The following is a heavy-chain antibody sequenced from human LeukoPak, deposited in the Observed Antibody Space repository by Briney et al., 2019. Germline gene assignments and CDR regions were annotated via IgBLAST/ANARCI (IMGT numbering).Heavy chain of an antibody. Sequence: GGSLRLSCAASGFTFSSYAMSWVRQAPGKGPEWVSAISGSGGSTYYADSVEGRFTISRDNSKNTLYLQMNSLRAEDTAVYYRAKDSYVWGSYRYWFDYWGQGTLVTVSS. D-gene: IGHD3-16*02. V-gene: IGHV3-23*01. CDR1: GFTFSSYA. CDR2: ISGSGGST. J-gene: IGHJ4*02. CDR3: AKDSYVWGSYRYWFDY.